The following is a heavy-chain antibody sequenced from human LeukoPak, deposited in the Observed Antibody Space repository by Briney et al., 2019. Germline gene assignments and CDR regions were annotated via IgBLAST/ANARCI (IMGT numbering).Heavy chain of an antibody. CDR3: AEDLYGDYDFDC. J-gene: IGHJ4*02. CDR2: ITSSGST. CDR1: GFTFNNYA. D-gene: IGHD4-17*01. Sequence: PARSLTLSCAASGFTFNNYAMNWDRQAQGKGLEWVSVITSSGSTYYTDSVKGRFTISRDNSKNTLYLQMNSLRAEDTAIYYCAEDLYGDYDFDCWGRGTLVTVSS. V-gene: IGHV3-23*01.